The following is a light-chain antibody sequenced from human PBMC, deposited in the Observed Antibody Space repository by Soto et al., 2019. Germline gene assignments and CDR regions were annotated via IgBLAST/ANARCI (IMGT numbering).Light chain of an antibody. V-gene: IGKV1-39*01. CDR1: QSISSY. CDR2: AAS. CDR3: QQYNSYSPWT. J-gene: IGKJ1*01. Sequence: DIQMTQSPSSPSASVGDRVTITCRASQSISSYLNWYQQKPGKAPKLLIYAASSLQSGVPSRFSGSGSGTDFTLTISSLQPDDFANYYCQQYNSYSPWTFGQGTKVDIK.